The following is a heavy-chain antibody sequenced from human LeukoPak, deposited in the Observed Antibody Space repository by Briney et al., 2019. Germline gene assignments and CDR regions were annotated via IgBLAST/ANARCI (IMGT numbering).Heavy chain of an antibody. CDR2: VSGSGSST. CDR1: GFTFTSSA. CDR3: AKGGGSLGAFDI. Sequence: GGSLRLSCAASGFTFTSSAMSWVRQAPGKGLEWVSAVSGSGSSTYYADSVKGRFTISRDNSENTLYLQMKSLRAEDSAVYYCAKGGGSLGAFDIWGQGTMVTVSS. D-gene: IGHD1-26*01. J-gene: IGHJ3*02. V-gene: IGHV3-23*01.